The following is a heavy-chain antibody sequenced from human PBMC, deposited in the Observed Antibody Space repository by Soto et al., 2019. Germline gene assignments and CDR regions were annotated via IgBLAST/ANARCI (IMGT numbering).Heavy chain of an antibody. V-gene: IGHV1-3*01. Sequence: ASVTVSCTASGYTFTSYAMHWVRQAPGQRLEWMGWINAGNGNTKYSQKFQGRVTITRDTSASTAYMELSSLRPEDTAVYYCARSEVGAPYYYYYGMDVWGQGTTVTVS. D-gene: IGHD1-26*01. CDR1: GYTFTSYA. J-gene: IGHJ6*02. CDR3: ARSEVGAPYYYYYGMDV. CDR2: INAGNGNT.